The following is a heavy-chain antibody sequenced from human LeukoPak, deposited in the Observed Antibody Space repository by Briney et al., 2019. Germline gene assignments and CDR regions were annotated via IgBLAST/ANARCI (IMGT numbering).Heavy chain of an antibody. V-gene: IGHV4-59*01. Sequence: SETLSLTCTVPGGSISTYSWTWIRQPPGKGLEWIGNIYYSGSTNYNPSLKSRVTISIDTSKNQFSLKVSSVTAADTAVYYCARAHSSGWPHMFDPWGQGTLVTVPS. CDR3: ARAHSSGWPHMFDP. CDR1: GGSISTYS. D-gene: IGHD6-19*01. CDR2: IYYSGST. J-gene: IGHJ5*02.